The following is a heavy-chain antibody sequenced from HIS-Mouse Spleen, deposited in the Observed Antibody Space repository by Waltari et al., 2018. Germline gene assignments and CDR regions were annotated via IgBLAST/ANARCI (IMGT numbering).Heavy chain of an antibody. Sequence: QVQLVESGGGVVQPGRSLRLSCAASGFTFSSYGMHWVRQAPGKGLRWVGVISYDGSNKYYADSVKGRFTISRDNSKNTLYLQMNSLRAEDTAVYYCAKASSGWLDYWGQGTLVTVSS. V-gene: IGHV3-30*18. CDR3: AKASSGWLDY. D-gene: IGHD6-19*01. CDR2: ISYDGSNK. J-gene: IGHJ4*02. CDR1: GFTFSSYG.